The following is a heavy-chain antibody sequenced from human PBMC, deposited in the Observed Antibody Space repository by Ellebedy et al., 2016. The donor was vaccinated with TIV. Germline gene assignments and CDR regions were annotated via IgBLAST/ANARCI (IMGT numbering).Heavy chain of an antibody. CDR3: ARESEGSDPPFDH. Sequence: GGSLRLXXAASGFTFSSYGMHWVRQAPGKGLEWVAVIWYDGSNKYYADSVKGRFTISRDNSKNTLYLQMNSLRAEDTAVYYCARESEGSDPPFDHWGQGTLVTVSS. CDR2: IWYDGSNK. CDR1: GFTFSSYG. J-gene: IGHJ4*02. V-gene: IGHV3-33*08. D-gene: IGHD3-10*01.